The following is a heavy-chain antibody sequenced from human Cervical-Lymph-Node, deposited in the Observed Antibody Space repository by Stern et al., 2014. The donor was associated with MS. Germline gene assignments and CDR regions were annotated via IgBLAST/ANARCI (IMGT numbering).Heavy chain of an antibody. Sequence: VQLVQSGAEVQKPGASVKVSCKASGYTFTSYGISWVRQAPGQGLEWMGWISAYNGNTNYAQKLQGRVTMTTDTSTSTAYMELRSLRSDDTAVYYCARDARRIRTDGYNRYYYGMDVWGQGTTVTVSS. CDR1: GYTFTSYG. D-gene: IGHD5-24*01. V-gene: IGHV1-18*01. J-gene: IGHJ6*02. CDR2: ISAYNGNT. CDR3: ARDARRIRTDGYNRYYYGMDV.